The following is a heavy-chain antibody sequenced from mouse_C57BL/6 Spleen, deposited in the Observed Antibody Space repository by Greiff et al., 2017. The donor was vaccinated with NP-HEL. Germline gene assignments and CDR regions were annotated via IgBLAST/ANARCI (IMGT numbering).Heavy chain of an antibody. CDR2: IYPGSGNT. Sequence: QVQLQQSGAELVRPGASVKLSCKASGYTFTDYYINWVKQRPGQGLEWIARIYPGSGNTYYNEKFKGKATLTAEKSSSTAYMQLSSLTSEDSAVYFCARSYYYGSSYSYAMDYWGQGTSVTVSS. CDR3: ARSYYYGSSYSYAMDY. J-gene: IGHJ4*01. D-gene: IGHD1-1*01. CDR1: GYTFTDYY. V-gene: IGHV1-76*01.